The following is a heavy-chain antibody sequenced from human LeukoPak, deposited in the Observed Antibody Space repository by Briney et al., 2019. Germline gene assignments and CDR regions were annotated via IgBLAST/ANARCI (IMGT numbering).Heavy chain of an antibody. CDR3: ARWGGYSYGFTRGFDS. Sequence: SETLSLTCTVSGGSISSYYWSWIRQPPGKGLEWIGYIYYSGSTNYNPSLKSRVTISVDTSKNQFSLKLTSVTAEDTAVYYCARWGGYSYGFTRGFDSWGQGTLVTVSS. J-gene: IGHJ4*02. D-gene: IGHD5-18*01. V-gene: IGHV4-59*01. CDR2: IYYSGST. CDR1: GGSISSYY.